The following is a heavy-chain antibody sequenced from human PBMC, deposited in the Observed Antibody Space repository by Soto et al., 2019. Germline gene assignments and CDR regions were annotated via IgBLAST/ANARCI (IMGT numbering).Heavy chain of an antibody. Sequence: QVQLQESGPGLVKPSETLSLTCTVSGASISGYHWSWIRQPPGKGLECLGYISYSGSTNYNPSLKSRVTMSIDTSKNQFSLILNSVTAADTAVYYCARGFSIDWYTYYFDYWGQGPLVTVSS. CDR1: GASISGYH. J-gene: IGHJ4*02. CDR3: ARGFSIDWYTYYFDY. D-gene: IGHD3-3*02. V-gene: IGHV4-59*08. CDR2: ISYSGST.